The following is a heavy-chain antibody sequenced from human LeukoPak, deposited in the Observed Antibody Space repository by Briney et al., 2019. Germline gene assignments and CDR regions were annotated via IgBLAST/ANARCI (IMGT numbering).Heavy chain of an antibody. D-gene: IGHD3-9*01. CDR1: GFTFSSCS. CDR3: ARDHDWDYMDV. J-gene: IGHJ6*03. Sequence: GGSLRLSCAASGFTFSSCSMNWVRQAPGKGLEWVSFISSSSSYIYYADSVKGRFTISRHNAKNSLYLQMNSLRAEDTAVYYCARDHDWDYMDVWGKGTTVTVSS. CDR2: ISSSSSYI. V-gene: IGHV3-21*01.